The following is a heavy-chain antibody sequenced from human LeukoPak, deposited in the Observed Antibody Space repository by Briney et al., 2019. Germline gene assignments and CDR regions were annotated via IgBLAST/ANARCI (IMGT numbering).Heavy chain of an antibody. D-gene: IGHD3-22*01. J-gene: IGHJ4*02. CDR1: GGSFSGYY. CDR2: INHSGST. V-gene: IGHV4-34*01. Sequence: SETLSLTCAAYGGSFSGYYWSWIRQPPGKRLAWIGEINHSGSTNYNPSLKSRVTISVDTSKNQFSLKLSSVTAADTAVYYCARDPVLRYYYDSSGYYLDYWGQGTLVTVSS. CDR3: ARDPVLRYYYDSSGYYLDY.